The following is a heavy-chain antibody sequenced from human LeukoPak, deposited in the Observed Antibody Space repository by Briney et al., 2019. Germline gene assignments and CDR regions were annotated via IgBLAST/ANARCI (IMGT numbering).Heavy chain of an antibody. CDR3: ASPNYYGSGPSDL. Sequence: GGSLRLSCAASGFTFSNFWMSWVRRAPGKGLEWVANIKQDGNDKYYVDSVKGRFTISRDNAKSSLYLQMNSLRAEDTAVYYCASPNYYGSGPSDLWGRGTLVTVSS. J-gene: IGHJ2*01. CDR1: GFTFSNFW. CDR2: IKQDGNDK. V-gene: IGHV3-7*01. D-gene: IGHD3-10*01.